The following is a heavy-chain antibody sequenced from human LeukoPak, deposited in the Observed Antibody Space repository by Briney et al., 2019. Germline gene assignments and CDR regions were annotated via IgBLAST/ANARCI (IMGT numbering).Heavy chain of an antibody. J-gene: IGHJ4*02. CDR1: GFTFSSYG. CDR3: AKLDYVWGSYRYDY. V-gene: IGHV3-30*02. Sequence: PGGSLRLSCAASGFTFSSYGMHWVRQAPGKGLEWVAVIWYDGSNKYYADSVKGRFTISRDNSKNTLYLQMNSLRAEDTAVYYRAKLDYVWGSYRYDYWGQGTLVTVSS. D-gene: IGHD3-16*02. CDR2: IWYDGSNK.